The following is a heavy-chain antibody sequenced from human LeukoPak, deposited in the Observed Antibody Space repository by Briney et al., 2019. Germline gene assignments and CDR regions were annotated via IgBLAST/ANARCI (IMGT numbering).Heavy chain of an antibody. J-gene: IGHJ4*02. D-gene: IGHD5-12*01. CDR3: ARSLYSGYDFLPRPIDY. V-gene: IGHV1-69*04. CDR2: IIPILGIA. Sequence: ASVEVSCKASGGTFSSYAISWVRQAPGQGLEWMGRIIPILGIANYAQKFQGRVTITADKSTSTAYMELSSLRSEDTAVYYCARSLYSGYDFLPRPIDYWGQGTLVTVSS. CDR1: GGTFSSYA.